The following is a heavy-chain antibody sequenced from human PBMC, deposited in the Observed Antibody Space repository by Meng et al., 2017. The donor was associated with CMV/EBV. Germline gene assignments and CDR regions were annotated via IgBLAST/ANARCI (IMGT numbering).Heavy chain of an antibody. J-gene: IGHJ3*02. CDR2: IYHSGST. CDR1: GGSFSGYY. D-gene: IGHD3-3*01. CDR3: ARETNPYYDFWSGYSGVDAFDI. Sequence: SETLSLTCAVYGGSFSGYYWSWIRQPPGKGLEWIGSIYHSGSTYYNPSLKSRVPISVDTSKNQFSLKLSSVTAADTAVYYCARETNPYYDFWSGYSGVDAFDIWGQGTMVTVSS. V-gene: IGHV4-34*01.